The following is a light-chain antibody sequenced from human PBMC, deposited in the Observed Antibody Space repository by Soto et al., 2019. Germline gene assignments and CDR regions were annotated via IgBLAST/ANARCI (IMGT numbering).Light chain of an antibody. V-gene: IGLV2-8*01. CDR3: SSYAGSLYV. J-gene: IGLJ1*01. CDR2: EVI. CDR1: SSDVGSYNY. Sequence: SALTQPPSASGSPGQSVTISCTGTSSDVGSYNYVSWYQQHPGKAPKLMIYEVIKRPSGVPDRFSGSKSGNTASLTVSGLQAEDEADYYCSSYAGSLYVFGTGTKVTVL.